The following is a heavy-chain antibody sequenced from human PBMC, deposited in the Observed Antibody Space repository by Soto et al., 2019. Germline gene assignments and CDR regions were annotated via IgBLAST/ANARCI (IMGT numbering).Heavy chain of an antibody. J-gene: IGHJ4*02. CDR3: ARESEDLTSNFDY. V-gene: IGHV3-21*01. Sequence: GGSLRLSCAASCFTFSRYSMNWVRQAPGKGLEWVSSISSTTNYIYYADSMKGRFTVCRDNAKNSVYLDMNSLSAEDTAVYYCARESEDLTSNFDYWGQGTLVTVSS. CDR2: ISSTTNYI. CDR1: CFTFSRYS.